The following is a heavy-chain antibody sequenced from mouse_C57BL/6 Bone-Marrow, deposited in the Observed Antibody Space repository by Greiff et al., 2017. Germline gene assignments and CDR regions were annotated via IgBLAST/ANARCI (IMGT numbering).Heavy chain of an antibody. CDR3: ARMGYYGSRGYWYFDV. Sequence: EVQLVESGPGLAKPSQTLSLTCSVTGYSITSDYWNWIRKFPGNKLEYMGYISYSGSTYYNPSLKSRISITRDTSKNQYYLQLKSVTTEDTATYYCARMGYYGSRGYWYFDVWGTGTTVTVSS. D-gene: IGHD1-1*01. CDR2: ISYSGST. V-gene: IGHV3-8*01. J-gene: IGHJ1*03. CDR1: GYSITSDY.